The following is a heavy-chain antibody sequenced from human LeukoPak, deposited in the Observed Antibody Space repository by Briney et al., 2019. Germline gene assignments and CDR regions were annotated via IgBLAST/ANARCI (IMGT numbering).Heavy chain of an antibody. CDR3: ARSVRPYFDSLH. V-gene: IGHV3-66*01. J-gene: IGHJ4*02. D-gene: IGHD3-9*01. Sequence: GGSLRLSCAASGFTVSSYYMNWVRQAPGKGLEWVSLIYSGGSTFYADSVKDRFTISRDSSKNTLYLQMNSLRAEDTAVYYCARSVRPYFDSLHWGQGTLVTVSS. CDR2: IYSGGST. CDR1: GFTVSSYY.